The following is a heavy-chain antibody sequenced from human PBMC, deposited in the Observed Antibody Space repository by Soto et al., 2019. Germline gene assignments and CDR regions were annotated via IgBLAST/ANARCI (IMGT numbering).Heavy chain of an antibody. CDR3: TRGTQHWNHEY. CDR2: ISFSGDYI. Sequence: GGSLRLSCAVSGFPLEKYGMDWVRQGPGKGLEWVSSISFSGDYIYNADSVKSRLTIYQDNNSNSLCLQQNRMGVDDTALFFYTRGTQHWNHEYWGQRTQVTVSS. J-gene: IGHJ4*02. CDR1: GFPLEKYG. D-gene: IGHD1-1*01. V-gene: IGHV3-21*01.